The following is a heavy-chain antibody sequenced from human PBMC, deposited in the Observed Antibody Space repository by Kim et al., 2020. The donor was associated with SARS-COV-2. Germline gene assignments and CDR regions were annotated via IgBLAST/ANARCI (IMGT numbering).Heavy chain of an antibody. Sequence: TETLSLTCTVSGGSISSYYWNWIRQPPGRGLEWIGYIYHSGSTNYNPYLKSPVTMSVDTSKNQVSLKLSSVTAADTAIYYCARRDGGSSWKYWYFDLWGRGTLVTVSS. J-gene: IGHJ2*01. CDR3: ARRDGGSSWKYWYFDL. CDR1: GGSISSYY. V-gene: IGHV4-59*08. D-gene: IGHD6-13*01. CDR2: IYHSGST.